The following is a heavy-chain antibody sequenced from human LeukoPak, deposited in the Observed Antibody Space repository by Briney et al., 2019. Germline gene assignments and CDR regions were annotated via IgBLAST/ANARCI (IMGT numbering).Heavy chain of an antibody. Sequence: HAGGSLRLSCAASGFTFDDYAMHWVRQAPGKGLEWDSLISGDGGSTYYADSVKGRFTISRDNSKNSLYLQMNSLRTGDTALYYCAKDISWGGNSGDYWGQGTLVTVSS. CDR3: AKDISWGGNSGDY. D-gene: IGHD4-23*01. CDR1: GFTFDDYA. J-gene: IGHJ4*02. CDR2: ISGDGGST. V-gene: IGHV3-43*02.